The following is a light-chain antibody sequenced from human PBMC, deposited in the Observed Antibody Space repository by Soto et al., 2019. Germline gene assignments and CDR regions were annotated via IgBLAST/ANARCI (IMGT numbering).Light chain of an antibody. V-gene: IGKV3-20*01. Sequence: EIVLTQSPGTLSLSPGERATLSCRASQSVSSSYLAWYQQKPGQAPRLLIYGASSRATDIADRFSGSGSGTDFTLTISRLEPEDFAMYYRQQYGSSPTTFGQGTK. J-gene: IGKJ1*01. CDR1: QSVSSSY. CDR2: GAS. CDR3: QQYGSSPTT.